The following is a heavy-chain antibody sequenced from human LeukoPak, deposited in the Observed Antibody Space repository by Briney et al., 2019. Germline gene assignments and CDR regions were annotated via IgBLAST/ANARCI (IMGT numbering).Heavy chain of an antibody. J-gene: IGHJ5*02. Sequence: GESLKISCKASGYSFTSYWISWVRQMPGEGLERMGRIDPSDSDTNYSPSFQGHVTMSADKSISTAYLQWSSLKASDTAMYFCARHVNWRSGQSWFDPWGQGTPVTVSS. CDR3: ARHVNWRSGQSWFDP. CDR1: GYSFTSYW. D-gene: IGHD3-10*01. V-gene: IGHV5-10-1*01. CDR2: IDPSDSDT.